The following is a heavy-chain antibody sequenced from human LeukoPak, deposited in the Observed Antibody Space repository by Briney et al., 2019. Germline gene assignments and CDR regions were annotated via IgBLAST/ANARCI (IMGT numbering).Heavy chain of an antibody. CDR1: GFTFSSNE. V-gene: IGHV3-48*03. CDR3: ARDWFAD. J-gene: IGHJ4*02. CDR2: INSGGTII. Sequence: GGSLRLCCAASGFTFSSNEMNWVRQAAGKGLEWVSYINSGGTIIYYADSVKGRFTISRDNAKNSLYLQMNSLRAEDTAIYYCARDWFADWGQGTLVIVSS.